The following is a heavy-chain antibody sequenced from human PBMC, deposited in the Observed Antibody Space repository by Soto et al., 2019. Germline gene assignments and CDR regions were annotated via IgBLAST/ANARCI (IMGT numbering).Heavy chain of an antibody. Sequence: EVQLLESGGGLVQPGGSLRLSCAASGFTFSSYAMSWVRQAPGKGLEWVSAISGSGGSTYYADSVKGRFTISRDNSKNTLYLQMNSLRAEDTAVYYCATSEYPPPHTFGGVIPDYWGQGTLVTVSS. CDR2: ISGSGGST. CDR1: GFTFSSYA. D-gene: IGHD3-16*02. CDR3: ATSEYPPPHTFGGVIPDY. V-gene: IGHV3-23*01. J-gene: IGHJ4*02.